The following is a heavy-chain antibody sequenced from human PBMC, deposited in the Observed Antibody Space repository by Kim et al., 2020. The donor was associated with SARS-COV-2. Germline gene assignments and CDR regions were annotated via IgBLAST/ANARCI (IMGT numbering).Heavy chain of an antibody. J-gene: IGHJ6*03. Sequence: GGSLRLSCGASGFTCSSYEMNWVRQAPGKGLEWVSYISSIDSGSTIYYADSVKGRFTISRDYAKNSLYLQMNSLRAEDTAVYYCTRVRYMDVWGKGTTVTVSS. D-gene: IGHD3-3*01. CDR2: ISSIDSGSTI. CDR3: TRVRYMDV. V-gene: IGHV3-48*03. CDR1: GFTCSSYE.